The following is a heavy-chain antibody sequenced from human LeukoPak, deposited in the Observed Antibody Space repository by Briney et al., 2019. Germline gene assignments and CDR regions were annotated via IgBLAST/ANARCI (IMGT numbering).Heavy chain of an antibody. J-gene: IGHJ3*02. CDR2: IIPILGIA. D-gene: IGHD1-26*01. CDR1: GGTFSSYA. CDR3: ARGVVGATGAFDI. Sequence: SVKVSCKASGGTFSSYAISWVRQAPGPGLEWMGRIIPILGIANYAQKLQGRVTITADKSTSTAYMELSSLRSEDTAVYYCARGVVGATGAFDIWGQGTMVTVSS. V-gene: IGHV1-69*04.